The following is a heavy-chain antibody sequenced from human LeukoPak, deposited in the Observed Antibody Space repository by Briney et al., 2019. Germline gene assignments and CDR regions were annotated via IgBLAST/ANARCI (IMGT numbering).Heavy chain of an antibody. V-gene: IGHV1-8*01. J-gene: IGHJ4*02. D-gene: IGHD3-10*01. Sequence: GASVKVSCKASGYTFTSYGISWVRQAPGQGLEWMGWMNPNSANTGYAQKFQGRVTMTRDTSISTAYMELSSLTSEDTAVYYCARGPSYGSGSYNIYGIDYWGQGTLVTVSS. CDR3: ARGPSYGSGSYNIYGIDY. CDR2: MNPNSANT. CDR1: GYTFTSYG.